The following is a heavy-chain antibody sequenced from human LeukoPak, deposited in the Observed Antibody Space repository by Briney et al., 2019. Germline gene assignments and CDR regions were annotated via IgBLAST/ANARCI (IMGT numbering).Heavy chain of an antibody. CDR3: AKGFDWFLDY. Sequence: GRSLRLSCAASGFTFSSYGMHWVRQAPGKGLEWVAVISYDGSNKYYADSVKGRFTISRDNSKNTLYLQMNSLRAEDTAVYYCAKGFDWFLDYWGQGTLVTVSS. J-gene: IGHJ4*02. D-gene: IGHD3-9*01. CDR1: GFTFSSYG. V-gene: IGHV3-30*18. CDR2: ISYDGSNK.